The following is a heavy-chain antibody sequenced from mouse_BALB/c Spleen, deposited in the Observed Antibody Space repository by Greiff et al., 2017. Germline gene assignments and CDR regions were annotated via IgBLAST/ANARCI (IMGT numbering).Heavy chain of an antibody. CDR3: ASLYGAWLAY. V-gene: IGHV3-6*02. Sequence: EVKLQESGPGLVKPSQSLSLTCSVTGYSITSGYYWNWIRQFPGNKLEWMGYISYDGSNNYNPSLKNRISITRDTAKNQFFLKLNSVTTEDTATYYCASLYGAWLAYWGQGTLVTVSA. CDR1: GYSITSGYY. D-gene: IGHD2-10*02. J-gene: IGHJ3*01. CDR2: ISYDGSN.